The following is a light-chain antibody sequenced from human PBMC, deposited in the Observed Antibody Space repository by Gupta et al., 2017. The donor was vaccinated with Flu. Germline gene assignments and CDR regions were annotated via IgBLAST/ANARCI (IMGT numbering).Light chain of an antibody. Sequence: PSTLSVSPGERATLSCRASQSVNSNLAWYQQKPGQAPRLLIYGASTRATGIPARFSGSGSGTEFTLTISSLQSEDFAVYYCQQYNDWPLTFGQGTKLEIK. J-gene: IGKJ2*01. CDR2: GAS. CDR1: QSVNSN. V-gene: IGKV3-15*01. CDR3: QQYNDWPLT.